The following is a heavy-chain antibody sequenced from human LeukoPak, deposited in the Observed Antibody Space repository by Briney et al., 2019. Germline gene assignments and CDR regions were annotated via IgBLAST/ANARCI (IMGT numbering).Heavy chain of an antibody. D-gene: IGHD3-22*01. CDR3: ARVRSGYYYPYYYYGMDV. CDR2: INSDGSST. Sequence: GGSLRLSCAASGFTFSSYWMHWVRQAPGKGLVWVSRINSDGSSTSYAGSVKGRFTISRDNAKNTLYLQMNSLRAEDTAVYYCARVRSGYYYPYYYYGMDVWDQGTTVTVSS. CDR1: GFTFSSYW. V-gene: IGHV3-74*01. J-gene: IGHJ6*02.